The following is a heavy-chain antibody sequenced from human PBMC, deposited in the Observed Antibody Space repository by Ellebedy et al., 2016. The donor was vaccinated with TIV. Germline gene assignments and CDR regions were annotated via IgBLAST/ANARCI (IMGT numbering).Heavy chain of an antibody. Sequence: SVKVSCXASGGTFSSYAISWVRQAPGQGLEWMGGIIPIFGTANYAQKFQGRVTITADESTSTAYMELSSLRSEDTAVYYCANWNYEAYWFDPWGQGTLVTVSS. CDR2: IIPIFGTA. CDR3: ANWNYEAYWFDP. D-gene: IGHD1-7*01. CDR1: GGTFSSYA. J-gene: IGHJ5*02. V-gene: IGHV1-69*13.